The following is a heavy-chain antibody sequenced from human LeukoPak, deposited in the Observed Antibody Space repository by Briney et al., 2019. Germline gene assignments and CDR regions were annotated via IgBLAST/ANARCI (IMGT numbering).Heavy chain of an antibody. Sequence: ASVKVSCKASGYTFTGYYMHWVRQASGQGLEWMGWINPNSGGTNYAQKFQGRVTMTRDTSISTAYMELSRLRSDDTAVYYCARDLFSSSWYVIVYYYGMDVWGQGTTVTVSS. CDR1: GYTFTGYY. V-gene: IGHV1-2*02. D-gene: IGHD6-13*01. CDR2: INPNSGGT. J-gene: IGHJ6*02. CDR3: ARDLFSSSWYVIVYYYGMDV.